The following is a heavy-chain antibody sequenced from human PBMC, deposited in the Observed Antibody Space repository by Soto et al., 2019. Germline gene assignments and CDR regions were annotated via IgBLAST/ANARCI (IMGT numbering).Heavy chain of an antibody. Sequence: QVHLVQSGAEVKKPGASVNVSCQASGSITNHHMHWVRQAPGQGLEWMGIFNPSGVRTTYAQKFQGRVTITRDTSTSTVDMEMSSLTSEDTAVYFCAKVTHRGPIAVAGPLGSWGQGTLVIVSS. CDR3: AKVTHRGPIAVAGPLGS. CDR2: FNPSGVRT. J-gene: IGHJ4*02. D-gene: IGHD6-19*01. CDR1: GSITNHH. V-gene: IGHV1-46*01.